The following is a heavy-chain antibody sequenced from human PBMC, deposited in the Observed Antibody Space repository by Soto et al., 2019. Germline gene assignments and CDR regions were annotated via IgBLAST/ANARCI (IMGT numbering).Heavy chain of an antibody. CDR2: VNAGNGNT. CDR3: ARRGLPAAYIDD. J-gene: IGHJ4*02. V-gene: IGHV1-3*01. D-gene: IGHD2-2*01. Sequence: XSVKVCGRPSVCTFTSDAMHLVRQAPGQRLEWMGWVNAGNGNTKYSQKFQGRVTITRDTSASTAYMELSSLRSEDTAVYYCARRGLPAAYIDDWGQGTLVTVSS. CDR1: VCTFTSDA.